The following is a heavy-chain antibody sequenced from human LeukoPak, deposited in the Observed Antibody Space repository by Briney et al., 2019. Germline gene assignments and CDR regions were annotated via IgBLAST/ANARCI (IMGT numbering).Heavy chain of an antibody. CDR2: ISYDGSNK. D-gene: IGHD5-12*01. CDR3: AKESYSGYDSPDDAFDI. J-gene: IGHJ3*02. CDR1: GFTFSSYG. Sequence: GGSLRLSCAASGFTFSSYGMHWVRQAPGKGLEWVAVISYDGSNKYYADSVKGRFTISRDNSKNTLYLQMNSLRAEDTAVYYCAKESYSGYDSPDDAFDIWGQGTMVTVSS. V-gene: IGHV3-30*18.